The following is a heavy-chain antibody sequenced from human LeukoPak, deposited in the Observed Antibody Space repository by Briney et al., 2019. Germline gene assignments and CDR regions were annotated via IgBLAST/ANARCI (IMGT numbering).Heavy chain of an antibody. V-gene: IGHV3-11*01. CDR2: ISSSGSTI. D-gene: IGHD3-22*01. J-gene: IGHJ4*02. CDR3: ARRGDPYYYDSSGYSFDY. Sequence: GGSLGLSCAASGFTFSDYYMSWIRQAPGEGLEWVSYISSSGSTIYYADSVKGRFTISRDNAKNSLYLQMNSLRAEDTAVYYCARRGDPYYYDSSGYSFDYWGQGTLVTVSS. CDR1: GFTFSDYY.